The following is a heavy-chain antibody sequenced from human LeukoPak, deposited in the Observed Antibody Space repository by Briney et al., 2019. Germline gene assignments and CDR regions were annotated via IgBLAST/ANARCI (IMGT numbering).Heavy chain of an antibody. CDR1: GYTFTSCG. D-gene: IGHD3-10*01. CDR3: AREEYYYGSGSWYYGMDV. Sequence: ASVKVSCKASGYTFTSCGISWVRQAPGQGLEWMGWISAYNGNTNYAQKLQGRVTMTTDTSTSTAYMELRSLRSDDTAVYYCAREEYYYGSGSWYYGMDVWGKGTTVTVSS. J-gene: IGHJ6*04. CDR2: ISAYNGNT. V-gene: IGHV1-18*04.